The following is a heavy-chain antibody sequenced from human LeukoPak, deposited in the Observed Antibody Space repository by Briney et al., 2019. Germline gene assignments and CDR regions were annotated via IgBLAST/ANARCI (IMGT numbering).Heavy chain of an antibody. V-gene: IGHV3-21*01. Sequence: PGGSLRLSCAASGFTFSTYSMNWVRQAPGKGLEWVSSISSTSSYIYYADSVKGRFTISRDNAKNSLYLQMNSLRVENTAVYYCARDRTGEAGMAAFDYRGQGTLVTVSS. D-gene: IGHD3-10*01. J-gene: IGHJ4*02. CDR2: ISSTSSYI. CDR3: ARDRTGEAGMAAFDY. CDR1: GFTFSTYS.